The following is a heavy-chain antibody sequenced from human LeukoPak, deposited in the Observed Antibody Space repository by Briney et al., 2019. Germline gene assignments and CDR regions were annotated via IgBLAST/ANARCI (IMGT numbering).Heavy chain of an antibody. CDR3: ARDGRGYSYGYVGY. V-gene: IGHV1-3*01. D-gene: IGHD5-18*01. CDR1: GYTFTSYA. CDR2: INAGNGNT. Sequence: GASVKVSCEASGYTFTSYAMHWVRQAPGQRLEWMGWINAGNGNTKYSQKFQGRVTITRDTSASTAYMELSSLRSEDTAVYYCARDGRGYSYGYVGYWGQGTLVTVSS. J-gene: IGHJ4*02.